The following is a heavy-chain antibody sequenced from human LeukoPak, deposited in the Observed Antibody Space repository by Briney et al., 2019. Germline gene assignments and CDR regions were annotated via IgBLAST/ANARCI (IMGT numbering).Heavy chain of an antibody. CDR2: VYYSGSA. J-gene: IGHJ4*02. D-gene: IGHD1-26*01. CDR3: ARALVGAATLSY. CDR1: SGSISSYY. Sequence: PSETLSLTCTVSSGSISSYYWSWIRQPPGKGLEWIGYVYYSGSANYNPSLKSRVTISVDTSKNQFSLKLSSVTAADTAIYYCARALVGAATLSYWGQGTLVTVSS. V-gene: IGHV4-59*08.